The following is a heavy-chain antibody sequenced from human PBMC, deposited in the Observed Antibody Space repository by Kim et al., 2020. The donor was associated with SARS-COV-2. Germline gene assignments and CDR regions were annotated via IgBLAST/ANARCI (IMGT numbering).Heavy chain of an antibody. V-gene: IGHV3-7*04. CDR3: ARYFDY. J-gene: IGHJ4*02. CDR2: QDGSEK. Sequence: QDGSEKYYVDSVKGRFTISRDNAKNSLYPQMNSLRAEDTAVYYCARYFDYWGQGTLVTVSS.